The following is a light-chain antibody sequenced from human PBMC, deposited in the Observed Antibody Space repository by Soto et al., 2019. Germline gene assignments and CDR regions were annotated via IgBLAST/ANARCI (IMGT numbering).Light chain of an antibody. J-gene: IGKJ2*01. CDR3: QQYSNWPPRYT. Sequence: EIMMTQSPATLSVSPGERATLSCSASQSISSNLAWYQQKPGQAPRLLIYGASTRATGIPARFSGSGSGTEFTLTISSLQSEDLAVYYCQQYSNWPPRYTFGQGTKLEIK. CDR2: GAS. V-gene: IGKV3-15*01. CDR1: QSISSN.